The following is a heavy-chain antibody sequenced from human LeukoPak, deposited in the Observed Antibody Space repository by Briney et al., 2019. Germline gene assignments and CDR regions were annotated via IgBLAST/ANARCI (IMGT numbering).Heavy chain of an antibody. D-gene: IGHD3-3*01. CDR2: IRYDGSNK. CDR1: GFTFSSYG. V-gene: IGHV3-30*02. CDR3: AKAPFWSGYYYYYYMDV. J-gene: IGHJ6*03. Sequence: PGGSLRLSCAASGFTFSSYGMHWVRQAPGKGLEWVAFIRYDGSNKYYADFVKGRFTISRDNSKNTLYLQMNSLRAEDTAVYYCAKAPFWSGYYYYYYMDVWGKGTTVTVSS.